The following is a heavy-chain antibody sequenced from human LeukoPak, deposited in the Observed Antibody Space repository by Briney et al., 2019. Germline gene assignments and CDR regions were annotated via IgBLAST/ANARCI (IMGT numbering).Heavy chain of an antibody. D-gene: IGHD6-6*01. Sequence: GGSLRLFCAASGFTFSSYSMNWVRQAPGKGLEWVSSISGSSSYIYYADSVKGRFTISRDNAKNSLYLQMNSLRAGDTALYYCARADSNIAARRIGFDYWGQGTLVTVSS. CDR3: ARADSNIAARRIGFDY. CDR2: ISGSSSYI. J-gene: IGHJ4*02. CDR1: GFTFSSYS. V-gene: IGHV3-21*01.